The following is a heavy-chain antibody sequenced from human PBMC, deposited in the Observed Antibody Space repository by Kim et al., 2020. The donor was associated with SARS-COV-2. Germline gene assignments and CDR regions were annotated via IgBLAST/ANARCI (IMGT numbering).Heavy chain of an antibody. Sequence: YAQKFQGRVTMTRDTSTSTVYMELSSLRSEDTAVYYCARDRTGGSGLPDYWGQGTLVTVSS. D-gene: IGHD6-19*01. CDR3: ARDRTGGSGLPDY. V-gene: IGHV1-46*01. J-gene: IGHJ4*02.